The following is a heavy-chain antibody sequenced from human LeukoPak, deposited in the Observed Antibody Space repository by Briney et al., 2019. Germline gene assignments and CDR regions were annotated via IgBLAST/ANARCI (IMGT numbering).Heavy chain of an antibody. J-gene: IGHJ3*02. CDR2: ISGSGSSM. CDR3: ARDQTGYCSSSNCYTSDFDI. V-gene: IGHV3-48*01. Sequence: GESLRLSCAASGFTFSTYSMNWVRQAPGKGLEWVSYISGSGSSMYYADSVKGRFTISRDNARNSLYLEMNSLRAEDAAVYYCARDQTGYCSSSNCYTSDFDIWGQGTMVTVSA. D-gene: IGHD2-2*02. CDR1: GFTFSTYS.